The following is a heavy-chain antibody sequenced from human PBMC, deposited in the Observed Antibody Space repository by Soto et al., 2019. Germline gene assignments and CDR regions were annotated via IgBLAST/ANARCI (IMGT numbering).Heavy chain of an antibody. Sequence: EVQLVESGGGLVKPGGSLRLSCAASGFTFSSYSMNWVRQAPGKGLEWVSSISSSSSYIYYAASVKGRFTISRDNAKNSLYLQMNSLRAEDTAVYYCARALRGLGNWFAPWGQGTLVTVSS. CDR3: ARALRGLGNWFAP. D-gene: IGHD3-10*01. CDR2: ISSSSSYI. CDR1: GFTFSSYS. J-gene: IGHJ5*02. V-gene: IGHV3-21*01.